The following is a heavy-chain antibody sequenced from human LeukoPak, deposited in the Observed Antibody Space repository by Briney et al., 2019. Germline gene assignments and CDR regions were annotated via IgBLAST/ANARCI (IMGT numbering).Heavy chain of an antibody. J-gene: IGHJ3*02. Sequence: SETLSLTCTVSGGSISSYYWSWIRQPPGKGLEWIGYIYYSGSTNYNPSLKSRVTISVDTSKNQFSLKLSSVTAADTAVYYCARPKSVAHFDAFDIWGQGTLVTVSS. V-gene: IGHV4-59*01. CDR2: IYYSGST. CDR1: GGSISSYY. CDR3: ARPKSVAHFDAFDI. D-gene: IGHD3-3*01.